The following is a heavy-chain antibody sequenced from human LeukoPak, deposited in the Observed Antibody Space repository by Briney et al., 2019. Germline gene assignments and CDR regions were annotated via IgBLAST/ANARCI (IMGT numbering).Heavy chain of an antibody. CDR3: AKDRDEYSLEYFQH. D-gene: IGHD5-18*01. Sequence: GGSLRLSCAASGFTFSSYGMHWVRQAPGKELEWVGVIWYDGSNKYYADSVKGRFTISRDNSKNTLYLQINSLRAEDTAVYYCAKDRDEYSLEYFQHWGQGTLVTVSS. V-gene: IGHV3-33*06. CDR1: GFTFSSYG. CDR2: IWYDGSNK. J-gene: IGHJ1*01.